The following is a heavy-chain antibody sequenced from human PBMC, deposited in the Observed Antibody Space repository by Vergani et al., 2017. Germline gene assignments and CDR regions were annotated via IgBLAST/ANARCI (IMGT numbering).Heavy chain of an antibody. CDR3: ARVGVVRGVSYYYCYYGKNV. V-gene: IGHV4-30-4*08. CDR2: NYYSGRT. J-gene: IGHJ6*02. CDR1: GGSISSGDYY. D-gene: IGHD3-10*01. Sequence: QVQLQESGPGLVKPSQTLSLTCTVSGGSISSGDYYWSWIRQPPGKGLEWIGYNYYSGRTYYNPSIKSRVTISVDTAKNQFSLKLSSVTAADTAVYYCARVGVVRGVSYYYCYYGKNVWGQGTAVIVSS.